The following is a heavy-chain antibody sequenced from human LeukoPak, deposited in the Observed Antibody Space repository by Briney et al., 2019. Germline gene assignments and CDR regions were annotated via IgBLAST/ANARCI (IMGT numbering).Heavy chain of an antibody. D-gene: IGHD2-21*02. Sequence: SVKVSCKASGGTFSSYAISWVRQAPGQGLEWMGRIIPILGIANYAQKFQGRVTITADKSTSTAYMELSSLRSEDTAVYYCATSIVVVTGSDYWGQGTLVTVSS. J-gene: IGHJ4*02. CDR3: ATSIVVVTGSDY. V-gene: IGHV1-69*04. CDR1: GGTFSSYA. CDR2: IIPILGIA.